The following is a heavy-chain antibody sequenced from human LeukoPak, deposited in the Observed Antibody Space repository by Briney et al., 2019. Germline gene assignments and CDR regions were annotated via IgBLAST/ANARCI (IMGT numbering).Heavy chain of an antibody. CDR1: GGSISSYY. Sequence: SETLSLTCTVSGGSISSYYWSWIRQPPGKRLEWIGYIYYSGSTNYNPSLKSRVTISVDTSKNQFSLKLSSVTAADTAVYYCAREDYYDSSGYYQYWGQGTPVTVSS. J-gene: IGHJ4*02. CDR2: IYYSGST. CDR3: AREDYYDSSGYYQY. V-gene: IGHV4-59*01. D-gene: IGHD3-22*01.